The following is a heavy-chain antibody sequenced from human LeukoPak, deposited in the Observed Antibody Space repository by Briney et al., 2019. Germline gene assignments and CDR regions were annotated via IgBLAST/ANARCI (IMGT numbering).Heavy chain of an antibody. CDR2: ISSSSDYI. CDR1: GFTFNNYN. Sequence: GGSLRLSCAASGFTFNNYNMNWARQAPGKGLEWVSSISSSSDYIYYADSVKGRFTISRDNAKNSLYLQMNSLRAEDTAVYYCARETYYYDSSGYYLIYYYYYGMDVWGQGTTVTVSS. D-gene: IGHD3-22*01. J-gene: IGHJ6*02. CDR3: ARETYYYDSSGYYLIYYYYYGMDV. V-gene: IGHV3-21*01.